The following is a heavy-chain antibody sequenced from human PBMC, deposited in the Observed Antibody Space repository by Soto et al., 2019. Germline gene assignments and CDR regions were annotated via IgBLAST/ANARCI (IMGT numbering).Heavy chain of an antibody. CDR1: GFTFTTYW. D-gene: IGHD3-10*01. CDR3: VRGGHGSGSYLGSY. CDR2: IRQDGGAQ. Sequence: EVQLVESGGGLAQPGGSLRLSCVASGFTFTTYWMSSVRQAPGKGLEWVANIRQDGGAQYYVDSVKGRFTISRDNAKNSVNLQMDSLRAEDTAVYYCVRGGHGSGSYLGSYWGQGILVTVSS. J-gene: IGHJ4*02. V-gene: IGHV3-7*03.